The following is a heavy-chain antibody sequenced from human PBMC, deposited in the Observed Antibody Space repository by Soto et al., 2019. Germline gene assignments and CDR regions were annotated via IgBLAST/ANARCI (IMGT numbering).Heavy chain of an antibody. CDR2: ISYDGSNK. Sequence: LRLSCAASGFTFSSYAMHWVRQAPGKGLEWVAVISYDGSNKYYADSVKGRFTISRDNSKNTLYPQMNSLRAEDTAVYYCARENYYGSGSYLYYGMDVWGQGTTVTVSS. D-gene: IGHD3-10*01. J-gene: IGHJ6*02. CDR3: ARENYYGSGSYLYYGMDV. CDR1: GFTFSSYA. V-gene: IGHV3-30-3*01.